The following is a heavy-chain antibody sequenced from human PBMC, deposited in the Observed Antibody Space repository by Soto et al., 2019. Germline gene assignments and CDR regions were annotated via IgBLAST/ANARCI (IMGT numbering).Heavy chain of an antibody. CDR3: AAVCISTSCPGGY. V-gene: IGHV3-30*03. D-gene: IGHD2-2*01. J-gene: IGHJ4*02. CDR1: GFTFSSYA. CDR2: ISYDGSNK. Sequence: GGSLRLSCAASGFTFSSYAMSWVRQAPGKGLEWVAVISYDGSNKYYADSVKGRFTISRDNSKNTLYLQMNSLRAEYTALYYCAAVCISTSCPGGYWGQGTLVTVSS.